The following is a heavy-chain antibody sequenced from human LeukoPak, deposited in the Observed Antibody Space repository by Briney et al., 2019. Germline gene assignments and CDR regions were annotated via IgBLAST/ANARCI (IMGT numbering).Heavy chain of an antibody. CDR1: GFTFSSYA. Sequence: GGSLRLSCAASGFTFSSYAMHWVRQAPGKGLEWVAVISYDGSNKYYADSVKGRFTISRDNSKNTLYLQMNSLRAEDTAVYYCARVEEMTTVTDDAFDIWGQGTMVTVSS. J-gene: IGHJ3*02. V-gene: IGHV3-30*04. CDR2: ISYDGSNK. CDR3: ARVEEMTTVTDDAFDI. D-gene: IGHD4-17*01.